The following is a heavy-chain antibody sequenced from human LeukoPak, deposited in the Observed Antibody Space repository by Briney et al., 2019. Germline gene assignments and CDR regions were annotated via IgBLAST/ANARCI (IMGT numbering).Heavy chain of an antibody. V-gene: IGHV4-61*02. CDR1: GGSISSSSYY. CDR2: IYTSGST. Sequence: SETLSLTCTVSGGSISSSSYYWSWIRQPAGKGLEWIGRIYTSGSTNYNPSLASRLTISVETSKNQFSLKLSSVTAADTAVYYCSREDYYHMDVWGTGTTVTISS. J-gene: IGHJ6*03. CDR3: SREDYYHMDV.